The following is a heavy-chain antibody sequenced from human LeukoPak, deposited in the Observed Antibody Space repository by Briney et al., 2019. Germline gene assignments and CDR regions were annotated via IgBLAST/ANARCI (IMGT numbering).Heavy chain of an antibody. CDR2: MNPNSGNT. CDR3: ARGRYSGSYYAY. V-gene: IGHV1-8*03. D-gene: IGHD1-26*01. J-gene: IGHJ4*02. CDR1: GYTFTSYD. Sequence: ASVKVSCKASGYTFTSYDINWVRQATGRGLEWMGWMNPNSGNTGYAQKFQGRVTITRNTSISTAYMELSSLRSEDTAVYYCARGRYSGSYYAYWGQGTLVTVSS.